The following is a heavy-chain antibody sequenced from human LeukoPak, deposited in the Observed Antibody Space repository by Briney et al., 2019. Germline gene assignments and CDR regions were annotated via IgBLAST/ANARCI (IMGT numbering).Heavy chain of an antibody. Sequence: AGGSLRLSCVASGLTFRSYGMHWVRQAPGKGLEWVVVIWNDGSNKYYADSVKGRFTISRDNSKNTLYLQMNSLRAEDTAVYYCAKGGFGVVVAATDPYFDYWGQGTLVTVSS. CDR3: AKGGFGVVVAATDPYFDY. CDR1: GLTFRSYG. V-gene: IGHV3-33*06. D-gene: IGHD2-15*01. J-gene: IGHJ4*02. CDR2: IWNDGSNK.